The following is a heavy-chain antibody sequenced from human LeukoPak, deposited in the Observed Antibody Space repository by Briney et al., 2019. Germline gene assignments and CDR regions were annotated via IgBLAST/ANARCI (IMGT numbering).Heavy chain of an antibody. J-gene: IGHJ4*02. CDR1: GDDFSRSW. CDR3: VSAPTYSTTWYSDY. D-gene: IGHD6-13*01. V-gene: IGHV5-51*01. CDR2: TYPGDSDT. Sequence: GQSLKISCQVSGDDFSRSWIGWVRQMPGKGLEWMGITYPGDSDTRYSPSFEGQVTISADKSISTAYLQWSSLKASDTAMYYCVSAPTYSTTWYSDYWGQGTLVSVSS.